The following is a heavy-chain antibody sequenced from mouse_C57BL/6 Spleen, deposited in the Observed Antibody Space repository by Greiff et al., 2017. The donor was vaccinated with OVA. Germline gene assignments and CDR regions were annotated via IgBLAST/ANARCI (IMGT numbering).Heavy chain of an antibody. V-gene: IGHV1-5*01. CDR2: IYPGNSDT. J-gene: IGHJ4*01. CDR1: GYTFTSYW. Sequence: EVQGVESGTVLARPGASVKMSCKTSGYTFTSYWMHWVKQRPGQGLEWIGAIYPGNSDTSYNQKFKGKAKLTAVTSASTAYMELSSLTNEDSAVYYCTSPLYGSSSYYAMDYWGQGTSVTVSS. D-gene: IGHD1-1*01. CDR3: TSPLYGSSSYYAMDY.